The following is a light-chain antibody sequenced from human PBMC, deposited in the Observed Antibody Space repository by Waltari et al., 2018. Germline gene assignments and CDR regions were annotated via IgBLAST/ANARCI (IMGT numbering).Light chain of an antibody. J-gene: IGLJ2*01. V-gene: IGLV2-8*01. CDR3: SSYAGRNTL. CDR1: SSDVGVYNY. CDR2: EVS. Sequence: QSALTQPPSASGAPGQSVTISCTGTSSDVGVYNYVSWYQQHPGEAPKLWIYEVSRRPSGGPVRFSGSKSGNTASRTVSGRQAEDEGDYYCSSYAGRNTLFGGGTKLTVL.